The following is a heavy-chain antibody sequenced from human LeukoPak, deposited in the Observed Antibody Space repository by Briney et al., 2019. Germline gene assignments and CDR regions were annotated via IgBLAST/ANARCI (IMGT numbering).Heavy chain of an antibody. CDR1: GGSISSSSYY. CDR2: IYYSGST. D-gene: IGHD5-24*01. V-gene: IGHV4-39*07. J-gene: IGHJ4*02. Sequence: SETLSLTCTVSGGSISSSSYYWGWIRQPPGKGLEWIGSIYYSGSTYYNPSLKSRVTISVDTSKNQFSPKLSSVTAADTAVYYCARDALRWLQLEDWGQGTLVTVSS. CDR3: ARDALRWLQLED.